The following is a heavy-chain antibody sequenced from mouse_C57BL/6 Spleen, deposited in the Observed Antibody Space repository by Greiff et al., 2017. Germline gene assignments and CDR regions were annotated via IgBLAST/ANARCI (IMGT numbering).Heavy chain of an antibody. D-gene: IGHD3-2*01. J-gene: IGHJ3*01. CDR2: ILPGSGST. CDR3: ARGRQGFGY. Sequence: VQLQQSGAELMKPGASVKLSCKATGYSFTGYWIEWVMQRPGHGLEWIGEILPGSGSTNYNEKFKGKATFTADTSSNTAYMQLSSLPTEVSAIDCCARGRQGFGYWGQGTLVTVSA. CDR1: GYSFTGYW. V-gene: IGHV1-9*01.